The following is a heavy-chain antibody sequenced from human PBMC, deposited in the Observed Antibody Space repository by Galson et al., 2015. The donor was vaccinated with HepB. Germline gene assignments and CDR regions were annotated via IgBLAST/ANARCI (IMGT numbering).Heavy chain of an antibody. J-gene: IGHJ4*02. CDR1: GFTFSSYA. D-gene: IGHD3-10*01. Sequence: SLRLSCAASGFTFSSYAMHWVRQAPGKGLEWVAVISYDGSNKYYADSVKGRFTISRDNSKNTLYLQMNSLRAEDTAVYYCARAPRTWFGELSKYYFDYWGQGTLVTVSS. CDR3: ARAPRTWFGELSKYYFDY. V-gene: IGHV3-30*04. CDR2: ISYDGSNK.